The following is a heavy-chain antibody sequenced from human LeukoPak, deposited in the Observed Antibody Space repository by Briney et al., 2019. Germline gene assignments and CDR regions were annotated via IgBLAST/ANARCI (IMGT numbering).Heavy chain of an antibody. D-gene: IGHD3-10*01. CDR1: GLTFSKYY. J-gene: IGHJ5*02. CDR3: AGGYGSGSYSA. CDR2: IVNSGGTT. V-gene: IGHV3-11*01. Sequence: KAGGSLRLSCAASGLTFSKYYMSWLRQAPGKGLEWISYIVNSGGTTSYADSVQGRFTISSDDAKNSLYLQMNSLRAEDTAVYYCAGGYGSGSYSAWGQGIPVTVSS.